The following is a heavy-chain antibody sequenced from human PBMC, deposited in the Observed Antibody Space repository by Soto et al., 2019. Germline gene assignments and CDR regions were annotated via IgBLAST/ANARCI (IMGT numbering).Heavy chain of an antibody. D-gene: IGHD2-15*01. Sequence: ASVKVSCKASGYTFTSYYMHWVRQAPGQGLEWMGIINPSGGSTSYAQKFQGRVTMTRDTFTSTVYMELSSLRSEDTAVYYCARGYCSGGSCYSPLLYYYYYYGMDVWGQGTTVTVSS. CDR2: INPSGGST. CDR3: ARGYCSGGSCYSPLLYYYYYYGMDV. CDR1: GYTFTSYY. J-gene: IGHJ6*02. V-gene: IGHV1-46*01.